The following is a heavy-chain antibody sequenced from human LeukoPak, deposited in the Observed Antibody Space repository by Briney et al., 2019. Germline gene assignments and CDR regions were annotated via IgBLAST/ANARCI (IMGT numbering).Heavy chain of an antibody. J-gene: IGHJ4*02. CDR3: ARRYSSGPFDY. V-gene: IGHV3-21*01. CDR2: ISSSSSYI. D-gene: IGHD6-19*01. CDR1: GFTFSSYS. Sequence: GGSLRLSCAASGFTFSSYSMTWVRQAPGKGLEWVSSISSSSSYIYYADSVKGRFTISRDNAKNSLYLQMNSLRAEDTAVYYCARRYSSGPFDYWGQGTLVTVSS.